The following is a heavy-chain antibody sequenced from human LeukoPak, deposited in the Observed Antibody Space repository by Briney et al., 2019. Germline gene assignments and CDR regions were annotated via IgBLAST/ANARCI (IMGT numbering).Heavy chain of an antibody. CDR2: INPSGGST. CDR3: ARDEKGQQLVFGY. Sequence: ASVKVSCKASGYTFSSYGFSWVRQAPGQGLEWMGIINPSGGSTSYAQKFQGRVTMTRDTSTSTVYMELSSLRSEDTAVYYCARDEKGQQLVFGYWGQGTLVTVSS. CDR1: GYTFSSYG. D-gene: IGHD6-13*01. J-gene: IGHJ4*02. V-gene: IGHV1-46*01.